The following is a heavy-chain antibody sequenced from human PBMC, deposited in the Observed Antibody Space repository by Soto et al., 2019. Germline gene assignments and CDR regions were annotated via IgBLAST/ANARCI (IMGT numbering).Heavy chain of an antibody. V-gene: IGHV3-30*18. CDR1: GFSFSTYG. Sequence: QVQLVESGGGVVQPGGSLSLSCAASGFSFSTYGMHWVRQAPGKGLEWVAVISYDETNKYYAESVKGRFTISRDNSKHTLYLEMNSLRVEETAVYYCAKATGTNYDGFDSWGQGTLVTVSS. J-gene: IGHJ4*02. D-gene: IGHD1-7*01. CDR2: ISYDETNK. CDR3: AKATGTNYDGFDS.